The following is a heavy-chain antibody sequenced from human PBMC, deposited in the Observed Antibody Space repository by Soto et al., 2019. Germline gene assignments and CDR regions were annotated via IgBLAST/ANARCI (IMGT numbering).Heavy chain of an antibody. Sequence: GGSLRLSCAASGFTFSSYAMHWVRQAPGKGLEWVAVISCDGSNKYYADSVKGRFTISRDNSKNTLYLQMNSLRAEDTAVYYCARDYSSSMFYNWFDPWGQGTLVTVSS. CDR1: GFTFSSYA. CDR2: ISCDGSNK. J-gene: IGHJ5*02. CDR3: ARDYSSSMFYNWFDP. D-gene: IGHD6-13*01. V-gene: IGHV3-30-3*01.